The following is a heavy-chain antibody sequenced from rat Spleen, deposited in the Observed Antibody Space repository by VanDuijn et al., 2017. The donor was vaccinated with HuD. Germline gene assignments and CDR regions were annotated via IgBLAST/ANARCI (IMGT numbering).Heavy chain of an antibody. CDR1: GFTFSNYG. Sequence: EVQLVESGGGLVQPGRSLKLSCAASGFTFSNYGMAWVRQAPTKGLEWVSIISYDGSIIYYRDSVKGRFTISRDNAKSTLHLQMDSLRSEDTATYYCTTDTFYDGTYYPGGFDYWGQGVMVTVSS. CDR2: ISYDGSII. D-gene: IGHD1-12*02. V-gene: IGHV5-29*01. CDR3: TTDTFYDGTYYPGGFDY. J-gene: IGHJ2*01.